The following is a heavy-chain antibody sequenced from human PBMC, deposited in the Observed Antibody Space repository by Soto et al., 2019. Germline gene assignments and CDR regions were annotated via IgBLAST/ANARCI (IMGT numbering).Heavy chain of an antibody. Sequence: PSETLSLTCAVSSGSISSSNWWSWVRQPPGKGLEWIGEIYHSGSTHYNPSLKSRVTISVDKSKNQFSLKLSSVTAADTAVYYCASYTIATLATVTTDAFDISGQGTMVTLSS. CDR2: IYHSGST. J-gene: IGHJ3*02. V-gene: IGHV4-4*02. D-gene: IGHD4-17*01. CDR3: ASYTIATLATVTTDAFDI. CDR1: SGSISSSNW.